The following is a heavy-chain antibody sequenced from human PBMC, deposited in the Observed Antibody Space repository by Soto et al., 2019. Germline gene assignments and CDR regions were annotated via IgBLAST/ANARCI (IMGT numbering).Heavy chain of an antibody. CDR1: GGSISSYY. V-gene: IGHV4-59*12. CDR3: ARELISSTSPVEFDS. D-gene: IGHD6-6*01. CDR2: IYYSGST. Sequence: SETLSLTCTVSGGSISSYYWSWIRQPPGKGLEWIGYIYYSGSTNYNPSLKSRVTISVDTSKNQFSLKLNSMTAADTAVYYCARELISSTSPVEFDSWGQGTLVTVSS. J-gene: IGHJ4*02.